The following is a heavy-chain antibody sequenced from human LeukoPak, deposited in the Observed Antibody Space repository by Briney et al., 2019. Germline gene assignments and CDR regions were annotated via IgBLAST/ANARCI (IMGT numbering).Heavy chain of an antibody. CDR3: ASISADSSSWYLGYYYYYYMDV. CDR1: GFTFSSYW. CDR2: IKQDGSEK. Sequence: GGSLRLSCAASGFTFSSYWMSWVRQAPGKGLEWVANIKQDGSEKYYVDSVKGRFTISRDNAKNSLYLQMNSLRAEDTAVYYCASISADSSSWYLGYYYYYYMDVWGKGTTVTVSS. J-gene: IGHJ6*03. V-gene: IGHV3-7*01. D-gene: IGHD6-13*01.